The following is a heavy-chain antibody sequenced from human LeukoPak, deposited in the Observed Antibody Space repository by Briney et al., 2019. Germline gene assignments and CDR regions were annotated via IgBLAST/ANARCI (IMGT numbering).Heavy chain of an antibody. CDR1: GYTFSAFY. Sequence: ASVKVSCKTSGYTFSAFYMHWVRQAPGQGPEWMGWINPDSGGSEYGQKFQGRVTFTSDTSSTTIYMEVRSLKSDDTAVYYCARDMTGGTWARATSFDHWGQGTLVTVSS. CDR3: ARDMTGGTWARATSFDH. V-gene: IGHV1-2*02. CDR2: INPDSGGS. J-gene: IGHJ4*02. D-gene: IGHD1-14*01.